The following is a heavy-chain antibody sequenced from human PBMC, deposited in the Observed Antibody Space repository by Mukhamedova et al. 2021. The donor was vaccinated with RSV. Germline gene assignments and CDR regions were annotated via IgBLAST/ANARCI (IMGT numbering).Heavy chain of an antibody. J-gene: IGHJ4*02. D-gene: IGHD4-17*01. CDR3: ARGIYGDYEVNY. Sequence: GSTSYAQKFQGRVTMTRDTSTSTVYMELSSLRSEDPAVYYFARGIYGDYEVNYWGQGTLVTVSS. CDR2: GST. V-gene: IGHV1-46*01.